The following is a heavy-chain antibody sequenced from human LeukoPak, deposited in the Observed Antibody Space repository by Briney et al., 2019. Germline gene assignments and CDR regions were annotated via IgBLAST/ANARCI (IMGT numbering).Heavy chain of an antibody. CDR1: GFTFSSYG. D-gene: IGHD3-10*01. CDR3: ARDRAPPTSWYFDL. V-gene: IGHV3-30*02. J-gene: IGHJ2*01. Sequence: GGSLRLSCAASGFTFSSYGMHWVRQAPGKGLEWVAFIRYDGSNKYYADSVKGRFTISRDNSRNTLYLQMNNLRVEDSAVYYCARDRAPPTSWYFDLWGRGTLVTVSS. CDR2: IRYDGSNK.